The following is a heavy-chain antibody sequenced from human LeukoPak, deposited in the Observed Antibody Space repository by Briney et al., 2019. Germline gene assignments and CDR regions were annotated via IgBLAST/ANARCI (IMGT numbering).Heavy chain of an antibody. CDR3: AREGGGSVGYFDY. CDR2: IYYSGST. CDR1: GYSISSGYY. V-gene: IGHV4-61*01. J-gene: IGHJ4*02. D-gene: IGHD6-13*01. Sequence: SETLSLTCTVSGYSISSGYYWHWIRQPPGMGLEWIGYIYYSGSTNYNPSLESRVTISVDPPKNQFSLKLSSVTAADTAVYYCAREGGGSVGYFDYWGQGTLVTVSS.